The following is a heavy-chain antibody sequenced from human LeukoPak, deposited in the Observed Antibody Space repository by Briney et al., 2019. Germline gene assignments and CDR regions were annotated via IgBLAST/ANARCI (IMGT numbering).Heavy chain of an antibody. V-gene: IGHV4-59*11. CDR1: GGSINSHY. J-gene: IGHJ5*02. D-gene: IGHD3-3*01. CDR2: IYYSGGT. Sequence: SETLSLTCTVSGGSINSHYWGWIRQPPGKGLEWIGYIYYSGGTTYNPSLKSRVTISVDTSKNQFSLKLNSVTAADAAVYYCARNQGNLGVVVANWFDPWGQGTLVTVSS. CDR3: ARNQGNLGVVVANWFDP.